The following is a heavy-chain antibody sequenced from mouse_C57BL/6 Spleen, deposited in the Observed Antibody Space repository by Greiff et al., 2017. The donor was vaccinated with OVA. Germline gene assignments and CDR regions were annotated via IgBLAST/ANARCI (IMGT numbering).Heavy chain of an antibody. Sequence: VQLQQSGPELVKPGASVKISCKASGYTFTDYYMNWVKQSHGKSLEWIGDINPNNGGTSYNQKFKGKATLTVDKSSSTAYMELRSLTSEDSAVYYCARPTVVGGAYAMDYWGQGTSVTVSS. CDR2: INPNNGGT. CDR1: GYTFTDYY. J-gene: IGHJ4*01. D-gene: IGHD1-1*01. CDR3: ARPTVVGGAYAMDY. V-gene: IGHV1-26*01.